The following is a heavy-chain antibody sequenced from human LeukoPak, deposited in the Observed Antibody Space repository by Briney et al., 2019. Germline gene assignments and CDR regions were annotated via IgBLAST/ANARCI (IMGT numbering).Heavy chain of an antibody. D-gene: IGHD3-10*01. J-gene: IGHJ6*02. V-gene: IGHV3-9*01. CDR1: GFTFDDYA. Sequence: PGGSLRLSCAASGFTFDDYAMHWVRQAPGKGLEWVSGISWDSGSIGYADSVKGRFTISRDNAKNSLYLQMNSLRAEDTALYYCAKALSEGTYYYYGMDVWGQGTTVTVSS. CDR3: AKALSEGTYYYYGMDV. CDR2: ISWDSGSI.